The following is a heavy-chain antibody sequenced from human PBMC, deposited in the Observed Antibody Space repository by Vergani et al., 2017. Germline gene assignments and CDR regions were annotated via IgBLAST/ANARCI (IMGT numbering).Heavy chain of an antibody. V-gene: IGHV3-30-3*01. D-gene: IGHD2-15*01. J-gene: IGHJ4*02. CDR1: GFTFSSYA. CDR3: ARDAGYCSGGSCSDFDY. CDR2: ISYDGSNK. Sequence: QVQLVESGGGVVQPGRSLRLSCAASGFTFSSYAMHWVRQAPGKGLEWVAVISYDGSNKYYADSVKGRFTISRDNSKNTLYLQMKSLRAEDTAVYYCARDAGYCSGGSCSDFDYWGQGTLVTVSS.